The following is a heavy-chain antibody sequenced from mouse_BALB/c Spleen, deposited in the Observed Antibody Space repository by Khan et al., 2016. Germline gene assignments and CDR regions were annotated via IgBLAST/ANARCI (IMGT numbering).Heavy chain of an antibody. J-gene: IGHJ3*01. V-gene: IGHV1-80*01. Sequence: VQLQESGAELVRPGSSVKISCKASGYAFSGYWMNWVKQRPGQGLEWIGQIYPGDGDTNYNGKFKGKVTLTADKSSSTAYMQLSSLTSEDSAVYFCARGTPFASWGQGTLVTVSA. CDR3: ARGTPFAS. CDR1: GYAFSGYW. CDR2: IYPGDGDT. D-gene: IGHD2-14*01.